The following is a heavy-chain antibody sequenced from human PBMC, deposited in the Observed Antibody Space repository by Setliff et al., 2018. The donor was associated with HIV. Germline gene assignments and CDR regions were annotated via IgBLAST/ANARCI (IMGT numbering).Heavy chain of an antibody. J-gene: IGHJ4*02. CDR3: ARPNYYDSSGSFDY. CDR2: IKEDGSEK. Sequence: HPGGSLRLSCAVSGLTFSRYGFHWVRQVPGKGLDWVANIKEDGSEKYYVDSVKGRFTISRDNAKNSLYLQMNSLRAEDTAVYYCARPNYYDSSGSFDYWGQGTLVTVSS. V-gene: IGHV3-7*01. CDR1: GLTFSRYG. D-gene: IGHD3-22*01.